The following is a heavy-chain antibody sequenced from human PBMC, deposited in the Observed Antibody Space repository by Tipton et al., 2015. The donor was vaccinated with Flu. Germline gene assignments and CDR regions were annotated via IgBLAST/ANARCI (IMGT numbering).Heavy chain of an antibody. J-gene: IGHJ4*02. CDR3: ARERSGSSSAGVNYFDY. V-gene: IGHV3-74*01. CDR2: INSDGSST. D-gene: IGHD1-26*01. Sequence: SLRLSCAASGFAFSSYWMHWVRQVPGKGLVWVSHINSDGSSTTYADSVKGRFTISRDNAKNTLYLQMNSLRAEDTAVYYCARERSGSSSAGVNYFDYWGQGTLVTVSS. CDR1: GFAFSSYW.